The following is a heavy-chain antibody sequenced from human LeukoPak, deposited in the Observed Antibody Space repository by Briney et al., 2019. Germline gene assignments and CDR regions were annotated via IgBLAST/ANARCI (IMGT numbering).Heavy chain of an antibody. CDR2: INHSGST. CDR3: ARGLERDDAFDI. D-gene: IGHD1-1*01. CDR1: GGSFSGYY. Sequence: SETLSLTCAAYGGSFSGYYWSWIRQPPGKGLEWIGEINHSGSTNYNPSLKSRVTISVDTSKNQFSLKLSSVTAADTAVYYCARGLERDDAFDIWGQGTMVTVSS. V-gene: IGHV4-34*01. J-gene: IGHJ3*02.